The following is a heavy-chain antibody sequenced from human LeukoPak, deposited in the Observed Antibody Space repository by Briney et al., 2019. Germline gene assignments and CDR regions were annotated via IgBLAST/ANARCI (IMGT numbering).Heavy chain of an antibody. CDR1: GYTFTGYY. D-gene: IGHD1-26*01. Sequence: ASVKVSCKASGYTFTGYYMHWVRQAPGQGLERMGWINPNSGGTNYAQKFQGRVTMTRDTSISTAYMELSRLRSDDTAVYYCARPVIVGATLYYFDYWGQGTLVTVSS. CDR2: INPNSGGT. V-gene: IGHV1-2*02. J-gene: IGHJ4*02. CDR3: ARPVIVGATLYYFDY.